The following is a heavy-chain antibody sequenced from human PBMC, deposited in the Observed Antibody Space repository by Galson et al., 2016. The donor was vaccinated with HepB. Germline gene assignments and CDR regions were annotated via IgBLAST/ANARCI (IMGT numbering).Heavy chain of an antibody. V-gene: IGHV6-1*01. CDR2: TYYRSKWYN. D-gene: IGHD1-26*01. Sequence: CAISGDSVSSNSAAWNWIRQSPSRGLEWLGRTYYRSKWYNDYAVSVKSRITINPDTSKNQFSLQLNSVTPEDTAVYYCARTNSETYGGGNFDYWCQGTLVTVSS. CDR1: GDSVSSNSAA. CDR3: ARTNSETYGGGNFDY. J-gene: IGHJ4*01.